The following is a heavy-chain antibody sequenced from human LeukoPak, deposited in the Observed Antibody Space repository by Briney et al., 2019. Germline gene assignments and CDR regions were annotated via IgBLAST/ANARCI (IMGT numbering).Heavy chain of an antibody. CDR3: AKDLAPAAMGLGSGFDP. CDR1: GFTFSTYW. V-gene: IGHV3-74*01. D-gene: IGHD2-2*01. CDR2: INPDGTTT. Sequence: GGSLRLSCAASGFTFSTYWMHWVRQAPGKGLVWVSRINPDGTTTSYADSVKGRFTISRDNAKDTVYLQMNSLRAEDTAVYYCAKDLAPAAMGLGSGFDPWGQGTLVTVSS. J-gene: IGHJ5*02.